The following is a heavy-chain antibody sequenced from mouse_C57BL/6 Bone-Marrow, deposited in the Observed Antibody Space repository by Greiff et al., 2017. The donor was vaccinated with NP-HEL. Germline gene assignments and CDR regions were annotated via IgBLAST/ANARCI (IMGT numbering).Heavy chain of an antibody. CDR3: ARLGNPYAMDY. CDR2: ISSGGSYT. Sequence: EVHLVESGGDLVKPGGSLKLSCAASGFTFSSYGMSWVRQTPDKRLEWVATISSGGSYTYYPESVKGRFTISRDNAKNTLYRQMSSLKSEDTAMYYCARLGNPYAMDYWGQGTSVTVSS. V-gene: IGHV5-6*01. D-gene: IGHD2-1*01. CDR1: GFTFSSYG. J-gene: IGHJ4*01.